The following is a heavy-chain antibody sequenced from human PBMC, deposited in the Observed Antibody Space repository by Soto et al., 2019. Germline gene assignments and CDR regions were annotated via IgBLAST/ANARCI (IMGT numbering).Heavy chain of an antibody. J-gene: IGHJ5*02. CDR2: MNPNSGNT. Sequence: QVQLVQSGAEVKKPGASVKVSCKASGYTFTSYDINWVRQATGQGLEWMGWMNPNSGNTGYAQKFQGRVTMTRNTSISTAYMKLSSLRSEDTAVYYCARGSGRYYDSSGYYHNWFDPWGQGTLVTVSS. D-gene: IGHD3-22*01. CDR1: GYTFTSYD. CDR3: ARGSGRYYDSSGYYHNWFDP. V-gene: IGHV1-8*01.